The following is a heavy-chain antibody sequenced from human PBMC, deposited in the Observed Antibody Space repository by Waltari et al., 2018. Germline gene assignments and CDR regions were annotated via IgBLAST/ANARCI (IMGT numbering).Heavy chain of an antibody. CDR3: ASVRTPNSFTGKYLF. V-gene: IGHV4-39*01. D-gene: IGHD1-26*01. CDR1: GGAITSSSYY. CDR2: IYYSGLT. Sequence: QLQLQESVPGLMRPSGTLSLTCTVSGGAITSSSYYWGWLRQPPGEGLEWIGSIYYSGLTYYSPSPKSRIAVSVATSKNHFSLKLSSVTAADTAVYDCASVRTPNSFTGKYLFWGQGTLVTVSS. J-gene: IGHJ1*01.